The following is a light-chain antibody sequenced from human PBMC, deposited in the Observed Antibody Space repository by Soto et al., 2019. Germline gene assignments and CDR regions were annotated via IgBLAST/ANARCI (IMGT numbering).Light chain of an antibody. CDR2: EVS. Sequence: QSALTQPPSASGSPGQSVTISCTGTSSDVGGYNYVSWYQQHPGKAPKLMIYEVSKRPSGVPDRFSGYKSGNTASRAVSGLQAEDEADDYCSSYAGSNNVVFGGGTKLTVL. CDR3: SSYAGSNNVV. V-gene: IGLV2-8*01. CDR1: SSDVGGYNY. J-gene: IGLJ2*01.